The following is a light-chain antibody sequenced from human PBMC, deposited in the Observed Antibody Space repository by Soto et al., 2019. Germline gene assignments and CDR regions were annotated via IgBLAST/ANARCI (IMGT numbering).Light chain of an antibody. Sequence: QSVLTQPPSASGSPGQRVTISCSGSSSNIGSNPVNWYHQLPGAAPKLLIYGNDQRPSGVPDRFSGSKSGTSASLAISGLQSEDEADYYCAAWDDILSGPLYVFGTGTKVTVL. CDR3: AAWDDILSGPLYV. CDR1: SSNIGSNP. J-gene: IGLJ1*01. V-gene: IGLV1-44*01. CDR2: GND.